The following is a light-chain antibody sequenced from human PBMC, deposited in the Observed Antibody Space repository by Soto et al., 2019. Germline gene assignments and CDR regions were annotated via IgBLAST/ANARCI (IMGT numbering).Light chain of an antibody. CDR2: DAS. J-gene: IGKJ4*01. CDR1: QSVSRY. Sequence: EIVLTQSPATLSLSPGERATLSCRASQSVSRYLAWYQQKPGEAPRLLIYDASNRATGIPARFSGSGSGTDFTLTISSLEPEDFAVYYCRQRSNWPPLAFGGGTKVEIK. V-gene: IGKV3-11*01. CDR3: RQRSNWPPLA.